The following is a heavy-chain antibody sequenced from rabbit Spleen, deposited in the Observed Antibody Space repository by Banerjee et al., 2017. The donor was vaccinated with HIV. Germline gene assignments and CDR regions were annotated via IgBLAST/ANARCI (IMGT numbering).Heavy chain of an antibody. Sequence: QEELEESGGGLVKPEGSLTLTCKASGFSFSDRDVMCWVRHAPGKGLEWIACIDTSDGDTDYANWPKGRFTMSKASSTTVTLQMTSLTAADTATYFCARDTDSDNKLEYFKFWGPGTLVTVS. D-gene: IGHD1-1*01. CDR3: ARDTDSDNKLEYFKF. CDR2: IDTSDGDT. V-gene: IGHV1S45*01. J-gene: IGHJ4*01. CDR1: GFSFSDRDV.